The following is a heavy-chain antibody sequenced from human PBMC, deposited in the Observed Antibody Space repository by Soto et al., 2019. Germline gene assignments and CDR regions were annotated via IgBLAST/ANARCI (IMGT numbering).Heavy chain of an antibody. J-gene: IGHJ4*02. Sequence: QITLKESAPMLVKPTQTLTLTCTFSGFSLNTPGEGVGWSRQPPGKALEWLALIYWNADTRYSPSLESRLTITKDTSKHQVALTMTNMDPVDTATYYCAHGRYVTIFILDYWGQGTRVTVSS. CDR3: AHGRYVTIFILDY. CDR1: GFSLNTPGEG. V-gene: IGHV2-5*01. CDR2: IYWNADT. D-gene: IGHD3-3*02.